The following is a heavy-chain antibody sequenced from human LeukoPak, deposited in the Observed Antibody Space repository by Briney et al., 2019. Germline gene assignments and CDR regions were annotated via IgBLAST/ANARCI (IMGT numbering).Heavy chain of an antibody. Sequence: SETLSLTCAVYGGSFSGYYWSWIRQPPGKGLEWIGEINHSGSTNYNPSLKSRVTISVDTSKNQFSLKLNPVTAADTAVYYCARLSSYGIYYSDYWGQGTLVTVSS. V-gene: IGHV4-34*01. J-gene: IGHJ4*02. CDR3: ARLSSYGIYYSDY. D-gene: IGHD3-3*02. CDR2: INHSGST. CDR1: GGSFSGYY.